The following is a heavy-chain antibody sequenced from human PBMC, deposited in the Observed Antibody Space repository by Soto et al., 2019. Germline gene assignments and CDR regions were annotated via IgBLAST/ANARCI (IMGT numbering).Heavy chain of an antibody. J-gene: IGHJ6*02. CDR2: IIPIFGTA. D-gene: IGHD1-26*01. V-gene: IGHV1-69*13. CDR1: GGTFSSYA. CDR3: ARVLVGATFYYYGMDV. Sequence: SVKVSCKASGGTFSSYAISWVRQAPGQGLEWMGGIIPIFGTANYAQKFQGRVTITADESTSTAYMELSSLRSEDTAVYYCARVLVGATFYYYGMDVWGQGTTVTVSS.